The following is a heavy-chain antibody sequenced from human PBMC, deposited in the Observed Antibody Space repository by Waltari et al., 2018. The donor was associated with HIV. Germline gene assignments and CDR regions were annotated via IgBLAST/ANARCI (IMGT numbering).Heavy chain of an antibody. CDR2: IYKDGKV. CDR3: ARFATHFYDGYGWGGFEAYGMDV. Sequence: AQLVESGGTLVQIGKSLPLSCAVSDFTVPQNYCTWVRQAPGKGPEWVSTIYKDGKVFYADSVRGRFTLSRDNSKNSLSLQMTGLRVDDTATYFCARFATHFYDGYGWGGFEAYGMDVWGQGTTVTVSS. CDR1: DFTVPQNY. D-gene: IGHD3-16*01. V-gene: IGHV3-53*01. J-gene: IGHJ6*02.